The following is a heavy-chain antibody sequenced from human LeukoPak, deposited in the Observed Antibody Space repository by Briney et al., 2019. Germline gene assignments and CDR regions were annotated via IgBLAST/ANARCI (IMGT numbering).Heavy chain of an antibody. Sequence: SSETLSLTCTVSGGSISSYYWSWIRQPPGKGLEWIGYIYYSGSTNYNPSLKSRVTISVDTSKNQFSLKLSSVTAADTAVYYCARGPLGELFNDAFDIWGQGTLVTVSS. CDR2: IYYSGST. V-gene: IGHV4-59*01. CDR3: ARGPLGELFNDAFDI. J-gene: IGHJ3*02. D-gene: IGHD3-10*01. CDR1: GGSISSYY.